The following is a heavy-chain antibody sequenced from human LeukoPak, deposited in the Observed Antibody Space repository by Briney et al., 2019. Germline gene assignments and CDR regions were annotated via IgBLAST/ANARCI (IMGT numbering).Heavy chain of an antibody. J-gene: IGHJ4*02. CDR1: GFTFSTYA. CDR2: ISGSGGSA. Sequence: PGGSLRLSCAASGFTFSTYAMSWVRQAPGKGLEWVSAISGSGGSAYQADSVKGRFTISRDNSKNTLYLQMNSLRAEDTAVYYCAKGYSGHDLSFDYWGQGTLVTVSS. V-gene: IGHV3-23*01. D-gene: IGHD5-12*01. CDR3: AKGYSGHDLSFDY.